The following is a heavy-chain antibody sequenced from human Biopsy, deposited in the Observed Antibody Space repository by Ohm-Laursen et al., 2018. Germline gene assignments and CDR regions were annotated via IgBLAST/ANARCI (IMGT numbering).Heavy chain of an antibody. Sequence: SLRLSCTASGFSFGDNYMTWARQPPGKGLEWVSVIHPGGDTYYAGSVKGRFTISRDNSKNTLYLQMNSLRAEDTAVYYCARDSHDYSNYDYWGQGTQVTVSS. CDR2: IHPGGDT. CDR3: ARDSHDYSNYDY. V-gene: IGHV3-53*01. J-gene: IGHJ4*02. D-gene: IGHD4-11*01. CDR1: GFSFGDNY.